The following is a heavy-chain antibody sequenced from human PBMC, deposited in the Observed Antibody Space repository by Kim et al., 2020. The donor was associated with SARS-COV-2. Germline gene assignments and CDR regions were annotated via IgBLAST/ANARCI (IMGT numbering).Heavy chain of an antibody. Sequence: SETLSLTCTVSGGSISSSSYYWGWIRQPPGKVLEWIGSIYYSGSTYYNPSLKSRVTISVDTSKNQFSLKLSSVTAADTAVYYCARGPLDRVTIFGVVINPTYLDYWGQGTLVTVSS. D-gene: IGHD3-3*01. J-gene: IGHJ4*02. CDR1: GGSISSSSYY. V-gene: IGHV4-39*07. CDR2: IYYSGST. CDR3: ARGPLDRVTIFGVVINPTYLDY.